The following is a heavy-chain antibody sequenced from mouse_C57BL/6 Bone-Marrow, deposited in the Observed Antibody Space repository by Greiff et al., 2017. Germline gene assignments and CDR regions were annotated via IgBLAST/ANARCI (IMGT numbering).Heavy chain of an antibody. CDR1: GFTFSSYA. CDR2: ISDGGSYT. V-gene: IGHV5-4*01. D-gene: IGHD1-3*01. CDR3: ARDETRGGAMDD. Sequence: EVMLVESGGGLVKPGGSLKLSCAASGFTFSSYAMSWVRQTPEKRLEWVATISDGGSYTYYPDNVKGRFTISRDNAKNNLYLQMSHLKSEDTAMYYCARDETRGGAMDDWGQGTSVTVSS. J-gene: IGHJ4*01.